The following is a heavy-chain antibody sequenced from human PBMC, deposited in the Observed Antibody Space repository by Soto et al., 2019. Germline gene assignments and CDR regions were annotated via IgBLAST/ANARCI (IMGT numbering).Heavy chain of an antibody. V-gene: IGHV4-34*01. D-gene: IGHD1-1*01. CDR2: MSHSGGT. CDR3: ARVERWTATTVVDAFDI. Sequence: QVQLQQWGAGLLKPSETLSLTCAVYGGSVNSGNYYWSWIRQPPGKGLEWIGEMSHSGGTHFNPSLKCRVTISVDTSKNQFSLKMSSVTAADTALYYCARVERWTATTVVDAFDIWGPGTLVTVSS. J-gene: IGHJ3*02. CDR1: GGSVNSGNYY.